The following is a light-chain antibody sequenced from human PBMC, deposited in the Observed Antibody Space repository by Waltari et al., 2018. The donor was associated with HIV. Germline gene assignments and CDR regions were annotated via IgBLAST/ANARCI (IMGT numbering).Light chain of an antibody. CDR1: QSIASN. V-gene: IGKV3-15*01. Sequence: EIVMTQSPATLPVSPGERATVSCRASQSIASNLAWYQQKPGQAPRLLIHGASTRATGIPARFSGSGSGTEFTLTISSLQSEDFAVYYCQQYNNWPITFGQGTRLEIK. CDR3: QQYNNWPIT. J-gene: IGKJ5*01. CDR2: GAS.